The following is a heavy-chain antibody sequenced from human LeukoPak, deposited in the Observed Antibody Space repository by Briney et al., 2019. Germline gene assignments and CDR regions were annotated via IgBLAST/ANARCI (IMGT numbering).Heavy chain of an antibody. CDR2: ISSSSSYI. CDR1: GFTFSSYS. J-gene: IGHJ6*03. Sequence: GGSLRLSCADSGFTFSSYSMNWVRQAPGKGLEWVSSISSSSSYIYYADSVKGRFTISRDNAKNSLYLQMNSLRAEDTAVYYCARTPKLGYCSGGSCYSLFGYYYYMDVWGKGTTVTVSS. D-gene: IGHD2-15*01. V-gene: IGHV3-21*01. CDR3: ARTPKLGYCSGGSCYSLFGYYYYMDV.